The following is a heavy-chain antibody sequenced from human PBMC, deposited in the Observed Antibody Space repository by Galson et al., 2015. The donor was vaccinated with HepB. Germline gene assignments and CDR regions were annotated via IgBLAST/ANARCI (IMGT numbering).Heavy chain of an antibody. CDR2: ISGSGGST. D-gene: IGHD3-9*01. V-gene: IGHV3-23*01. CDR3: AKCRYVDLVGNWFDP. CDR1: GFTFSSYA. Sequence: SLRLSCAASGFTFSSYAMSWVRQAPGKGLEWVSAISGSGGSTYYADSVKGRFTITRDNSKNTLYLQMNSLRAEDTAVYYCAKCRYVDLVGNWFDPWGQGTLVTVSS. J-gene: IGHJ5*02.